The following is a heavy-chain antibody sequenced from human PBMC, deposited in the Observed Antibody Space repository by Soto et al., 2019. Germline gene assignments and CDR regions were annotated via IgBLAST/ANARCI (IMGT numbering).Heavy chain of an antibody. CDR2: IKSKTDGGTT. CDR1: GFTFSNAW. V-gene: IGHV3-15*01. CDR3: TTDAYDDYIWGSDRDDAFVS. D-gene: IGHD3-16*02. Sequence: EVQLVESGGGLVKPGGSLRLSCAASGFTFSNAWMSWVRQAPGKGLEWVGRIKSKTDGGTTDYAAPVKGRFTISRDDSKNTLYLQMNSLKTEDTAVYYCTTDAYDDYIWGSDRDDAFVSWGQGTMVTVSS. J-gene: IGHJ3*02.